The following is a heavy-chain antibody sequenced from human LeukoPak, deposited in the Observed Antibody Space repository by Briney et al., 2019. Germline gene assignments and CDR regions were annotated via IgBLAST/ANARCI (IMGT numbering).Heavy chain of an antibody. V-gene: IGHV4-38-2*01. CDR3: ARLGGPCGGDCYLRD. CDR2: MYYNGET. CDR1: GYSINNGFY. J-gene: IGHJ4*02. D-gene: IGHD2-21*02. Sequence: SETLSLTCSVSGYSINNGFYWDWIRQPPGRGLEWIGGMYYNGETYYNPSLKSRVTISVDTSKNQFSLKLSSVTAADTAVYYCARLGGPCGGDCYLRDWGQGTLVTVSS.